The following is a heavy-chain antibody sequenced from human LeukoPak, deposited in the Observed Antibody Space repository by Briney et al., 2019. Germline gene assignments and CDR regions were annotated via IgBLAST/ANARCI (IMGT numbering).Heavy chain of an antibody. Sequence: GGSLRLSCAASGFTFSDHYMDWVRQAPGKGLEWVGRTRNKANSYTTEYAASVKGRFTISRDDSKNSLYLQMNSLKTEDTAMYYCARYTAHDAFDIWGQGTMVTVSS. J-gene: IGHJ3*02. V-gene: IGHV3-72*01. CDR3: ARYTAHDAFDI. D-gene: IGHD3-16*02. CDR1: GFTFSDHY. CDR2: TRNKANSYTT.